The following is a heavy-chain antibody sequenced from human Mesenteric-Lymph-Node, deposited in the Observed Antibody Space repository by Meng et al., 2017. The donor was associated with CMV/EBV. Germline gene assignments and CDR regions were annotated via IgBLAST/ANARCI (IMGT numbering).Heavy chain of an antibody. Sequence: GGSLRLSCKGSGYTFTSYWIDWVRQMPGKGLEWMGIIYAGDSDTTYSPSFQGQVNISVDRSISTAYLQWSSLKASDTAMYYCARYPSLSYYAMDVWGQGTTVTVSS. CDR1: GYTFTSYW. V-gene: IGHV5-51*01. J-gene: IGHJ6*01. CDR2: IYAGDSDT. CDR3: ARYPSLSYYAMDV.